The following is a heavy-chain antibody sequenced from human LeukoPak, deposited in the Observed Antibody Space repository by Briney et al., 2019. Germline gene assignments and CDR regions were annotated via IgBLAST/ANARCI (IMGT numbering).Heavy chain of an antibody. Sequence: SETLSLTCTVSGXSIGYYYGSWIRQPPGKGLEWIGYINYSGTTHYNPSLKSRVTISVDTSKNQFSLNLNSVTTTDTAVFYCARHAREHYGTSWYDYWGQGALVTVSS. CDR1: GXSIGYYY. J-gene: IGHJ4*02. D-gene: IGHD6-13*01. CDR3: ARHAREHYGTSWYDY. CDR2: INYSGTT. V-gene: IGHV4-59*08.